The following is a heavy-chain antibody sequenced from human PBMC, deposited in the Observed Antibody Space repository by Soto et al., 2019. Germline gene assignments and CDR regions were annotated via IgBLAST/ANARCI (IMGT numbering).Heavy chain of an antibody. CDR1: GFPFSIYS. Sequence: RGSPRLACAASGFPFSIYSMNLVRQSPGNGLEWVSYISSSSTIYYADSVKGRLTISRDNAKNPLYLQMNSMRDEDTAVYYCARDADEDTAMVIGYYDYGMDGWGQG. CDR2: ISSSSTI. V-gene: IGHV3-48*02. J-gene: IGHJ6*02. CDR3: ARDADEDTAMVIGYYDYGMDG. D-gene: IGHD5-18*01.